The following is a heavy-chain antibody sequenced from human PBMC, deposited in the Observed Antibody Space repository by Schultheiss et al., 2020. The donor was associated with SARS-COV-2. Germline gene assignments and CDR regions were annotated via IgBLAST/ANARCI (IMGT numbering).Heavy chain of an antibody. CDR3: AKVGSYYDSSGYHPYNWFDP. D-gene: IGHD3-22*01. Sequence: GESLKISCAASGFTFSSYAMHWVRQAPGKGLEWVAVISYDGNKYYADSVKGRFTISRHNSKNTLYLQMNSLRAEDTAVYYCAKVGSYYDSSGYHPYNWFDPWGQGTLVTVSS. J-gene: IGHJ5*02. V-gene: IGHV3-30*14. CDR1: GFTFSSYA. CDR2: ISYDGNK.